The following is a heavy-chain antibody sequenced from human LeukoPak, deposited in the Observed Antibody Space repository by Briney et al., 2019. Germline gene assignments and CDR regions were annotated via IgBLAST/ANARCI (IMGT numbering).Heavy chain of an antibody. CDR2: IFHTGST. CDR3: AVTATPGGTPYYYYGMDV. Sequence: KPSETLSLTCTVSGDSISSGNYWGWIRQPPGKGLEWIGSIFHTGSTYFNLSLKSRVTISVDTSKNQFSLRLSSVTAADTAVYYCAVTATPGGTPYYYYGMDVWGQGTTVTVSS. V-gene: IGHV4-38-2*02. CDR1: GDSISSGNY. J-gene: IGHJ6*02. D-gene: IGHD2-21*02.